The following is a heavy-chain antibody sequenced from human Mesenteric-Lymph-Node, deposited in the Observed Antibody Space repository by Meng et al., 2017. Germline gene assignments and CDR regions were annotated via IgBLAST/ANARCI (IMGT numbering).Heavy chain of an antibody. D-gene: IGHD6-19*01. CDR1: GGSFSGYY. Sequence: SETLSLTCAVYGGSFSGYYWSWIRQPPGKGLEWIGEINHSGSTNYNPSLKSRVTISVDTSKNQFSLKLSSVTAADTAVYYCASGHGSSGWYNWFDPWGQGTLVTVSS. J-gene: IGHJ5*02. CDR3: ASGHGSSGWYNWFDP. CDR2: INHSGST. V-gene: IGHV4-34*01.